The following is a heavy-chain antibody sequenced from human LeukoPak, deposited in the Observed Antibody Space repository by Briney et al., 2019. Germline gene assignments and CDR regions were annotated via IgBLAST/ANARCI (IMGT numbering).Heavy chain of an antibody. V-gene: IGHV4-34*01. CDR3: ARDTTGY. J-gene: IGHJ4*02. D-gene: IGHD1-26*01. CDR2: INHSGST. CDR1: GGSLSGYY. Sequence: SETLSLTCAVYGGSLSGYYWSWIRKPPGKGLEWIGEINHSGSTNYNPSLKSRVTISVDTSKNQFSLKLSSVTAADTAVYYCARDTTGYWGQGTLVTVSS.